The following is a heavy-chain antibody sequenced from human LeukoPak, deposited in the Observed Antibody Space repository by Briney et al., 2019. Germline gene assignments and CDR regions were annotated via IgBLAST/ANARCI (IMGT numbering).Heavy chain of an antibody. CDR2: ISSSGSTI. D-gene: IGHD3-10*01. CDR3: ARGVIPYIPFDY. Sequence: GGSLRLSCAASGFTFSSYEMNWVRQAPGKGLEWVSYISSSGSTIYYADSVKGRFTISRDNAKNSLYLQMNSLRAEDTAVYYCARGVIPYIPFDYWGQGTLATVSS. V-gene: IGHV3-48*03. J-gene: IGHJ4*02. CDR1: GFTFSSYE.